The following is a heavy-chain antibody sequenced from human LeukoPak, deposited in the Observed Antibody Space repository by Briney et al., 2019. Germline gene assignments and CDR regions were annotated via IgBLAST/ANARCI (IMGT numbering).Heavy chain of an antibody. D-gene: IGHD3-9*01. J-gene: IGHJ4*02. CDR1: GFTFSSHS. CDR3: ARDLRHFDWLLCYFDY. Sequence: GGSLRLSCAASGFTFSSHSMNWVRQAPGKGLEWVSSISSSSSYIYYADSVKGRFTISRDNAKNSLYLQMNSLRAEDTAVYYCARDLRHFDWLLCYFDYWGQGTLVTVSS. V-gene: IGHV3-21*01. CDR2: ISSSSSYI.